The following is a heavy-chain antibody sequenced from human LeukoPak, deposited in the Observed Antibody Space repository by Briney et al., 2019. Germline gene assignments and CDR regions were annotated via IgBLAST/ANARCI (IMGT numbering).Heavy chain of an antibody. J-gene: IGHJ2*01. Sequence: GGSLRLSCAASRFTFSSYAMSWVRQAPGKGLEWVSAISGSGGSTYYADSVKGRFTISRDNSKNTLYLQMNSLRAEDTAVYYCAKEWRGSQYSSTTPYWYFDLWGRGTLVTVSS. D-gene: IGHD1-26*01. CDR1: RFTFSSYA. V-gene: IGHV3-23*01. CDR3: AKEWRGSQYSSTTPYWYFDL. CDR2: ISGSGGST.